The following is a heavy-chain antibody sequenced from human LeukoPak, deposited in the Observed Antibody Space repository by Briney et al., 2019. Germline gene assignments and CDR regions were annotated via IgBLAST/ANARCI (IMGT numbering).Heavy chain of an antibody. CDR3: ARDLGYSYGSFPTPFGY. V-gene: IGHV3-33*08. D-gene: IGHD5-18*01. J-gene: IGHJ4*02. CDR1: GFTFSSFG. CDR2: IWYDGSNK. Sequence: SGGSLRLSCAASGFTFSSFGMHWVRQAPGKGLEWVAVIWYDGSNKYYADSVKGRFSISRDNSKNTLYLQMNSLRAEDTAVYYCARDLGYSYGSFPTPFGYWGQGTLVTVSS.